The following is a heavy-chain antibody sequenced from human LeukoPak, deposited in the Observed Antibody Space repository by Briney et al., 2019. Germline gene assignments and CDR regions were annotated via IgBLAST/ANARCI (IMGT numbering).Heavy chain of an antibody. CDR2: IYYSGST. CDR1: GGSISSYY. V-gene: IGHV4-59*01. Sequence: SETLSLTCTVSGGSISSYYWSWIRQPPGKGLEWIGYIYYSGSTNYNPSLKSRVTISVDTSKNQFSLKLSSVTAADTAVYYCARALAVAGRFYFDYWGQGTLVTVSS. CDR3: ARALAVAGRFYFDY. J-gene: IGHJ4*02. D-gene: IGHD6-19*01.